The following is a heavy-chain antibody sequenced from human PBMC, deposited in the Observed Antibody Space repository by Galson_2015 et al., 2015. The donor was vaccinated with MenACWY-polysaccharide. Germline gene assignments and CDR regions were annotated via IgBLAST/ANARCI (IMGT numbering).Heavy chain of an antibody. CDR3: ASRGVVTPYSLDY. Sequence: SLRLSCAGSGFTFRTYGIHWVRQAPGKGLEWLSYITPTGDPKMYADSVKGRFTISRDNAKNSLYLQMNNLRAEDTVVYYCASRGVVTPYSLDYWGQGTLVSVSS. J-gene: IGHJ4*02. D-gene: IGHD2-15*01. V-gene: IGHV3-48*01. CDR2: ITPTGDPK. CDR1: GFTFRTYG.